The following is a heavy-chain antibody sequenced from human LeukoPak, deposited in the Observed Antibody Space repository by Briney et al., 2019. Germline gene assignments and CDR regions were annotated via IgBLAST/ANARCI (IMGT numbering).Heavy chain of an antibody. CDR2: ISSSGSTI. Sequence: GGSLRLSCAASGFTFSDYYMSWIRQAPGKGLEWVSYISSSGSTIYYADSVKGRFTISRDNAKNSLYLQMNSLRAEDTAVYYCARDLSKGSLWSGFNYYGMDVWGQGTTVTVSS. D-gene: IGHD3-3*01. V-gene: IGHV3-11*01. J-gene: IGHJ6*02. CDR1: GFTFSDYY. CDR3: ARDLSKGSLWSGFNYYGMDV.